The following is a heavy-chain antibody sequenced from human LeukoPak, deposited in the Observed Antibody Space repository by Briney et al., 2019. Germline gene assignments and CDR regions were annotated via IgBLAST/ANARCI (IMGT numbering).Heavy chain of an antibody. CDR2: IYYSGST. CDR1: GGSISSGGYY. J-gene: IGHJ4*02. V-gene: IGHV4-31*03. Sequence: SQTLSLTCTVSGGSISSGGYYWSWIRQHPGKGLEWIGYIYYSGSTYYNPSLKSRVTISVDTSKNQFSLKLSSVTAADTAVYYCARGINVFGGVDYWGQGTLVTVSS. D-gene: IGHD3-10*02. CDR3: ARGINVFGGVDY.